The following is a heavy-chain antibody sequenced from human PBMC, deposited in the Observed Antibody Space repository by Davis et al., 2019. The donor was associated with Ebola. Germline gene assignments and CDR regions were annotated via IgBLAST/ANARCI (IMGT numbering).Heavy chain of an antibody. Sequence: HTGGSLRLSCAASGFTFSGYFMHWVRQAPGKGLVWVSRISRDGSSTSYADSVKGRFTISRDNSKNTLYLKMNSLRAEDTAVYYCANAEVMTTLTSEYFQYWGQGTLVTVSS. D-gene: IGHD4-17*01. CDR2: ISRDGSST. V-gene: IGHV3-74*01. CDR3: ANAEVMTTLTSEYFQY. CDR1: GFTFSGYF. J-gene: IGHJ1*01.